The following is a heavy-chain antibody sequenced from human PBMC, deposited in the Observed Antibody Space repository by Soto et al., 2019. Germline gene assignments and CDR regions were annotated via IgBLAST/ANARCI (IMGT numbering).Heavy chain of an antibody. V-gene: IGHV1-18*04. J-gene: IGHJ4*02. Sequence: ASVKVSCKASGYTFTSYCISWVRQAPGQGLEWMGWISAYNGNTNYAQKLQGRVTMTTDTSTSTAYVELRSLRSDDTAVYYCARDDFGVVSNFDYWGQGTLVTVSS. CDR2: ISAYNGNT. CDR1: GYTFTSYC. D-gene: IGHD3-3*01. CDR3: ARDDFGVVSNFDY.